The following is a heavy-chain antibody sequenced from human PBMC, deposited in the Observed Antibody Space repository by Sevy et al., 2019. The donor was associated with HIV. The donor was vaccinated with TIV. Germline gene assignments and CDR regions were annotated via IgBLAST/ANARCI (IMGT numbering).Heavy chain of an antibody. CDR1: GFTFSNYW. J-gene: IGHJ4*02. D-gene: IGHD6-19*01. Sequence: GGSLRLSCVASGFTFSNYWMSWVRQAPGKGLEWVANIRQDGSARYYVDSVKGRFTISRDNAKNSLFLQMNSLGVDDSGLYYCVKEDGEAWLLHYWGQGTLVTVSS. CDR2: IRQDGSAR. V-gene: IGHV3-7*01. CDR3: VKEDGEAWLLHY.